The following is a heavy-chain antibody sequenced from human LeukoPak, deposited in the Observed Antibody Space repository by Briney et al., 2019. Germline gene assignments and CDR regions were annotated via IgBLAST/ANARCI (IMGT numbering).Heavy chain of an antibody. CDR1: GFTFSSYA. Sequence: GGSLRLSCAASGFTFSSYAMSWVRQAPGKGLEWVSAISGSGGSTYYADPVKGRFTISRDNSKNTLYLQMNSLRAEDTAVYYCAKDPPLDFWSGYYFSFYFDYWGQGTLVTVPS. CDR2: ISGSGGST. CDR3: AKDPPLDFWSGYYFSFYFDY. J-gene: IGHJ4*02. D-gene: IGHD3-3*01. V-gene: IGHV3-23*01.